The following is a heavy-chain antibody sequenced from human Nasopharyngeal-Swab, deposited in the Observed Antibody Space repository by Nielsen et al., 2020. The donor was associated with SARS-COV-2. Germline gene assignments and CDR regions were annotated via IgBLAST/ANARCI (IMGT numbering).Heavy chain of an antibody. Sequence: SCAISGVSVSSSSAAWNWLRQSPSRGLEWLGRTYYRSKWYNDYAVSVKSRITINPDTSKNQFSLHLNSVTPEDTAVYYCARARGAYGDYYYYYYTDVWGKGTTVTVSS. V-gene: IGHV6-1*01. CDR2: TYYRSKWYN. CDR3: ARARGAYGDYYYYYYTDV. D-gene: IGHD4-17*01. J-gene: IGHJ6*03. CDR1: GVSVSSSSAA.